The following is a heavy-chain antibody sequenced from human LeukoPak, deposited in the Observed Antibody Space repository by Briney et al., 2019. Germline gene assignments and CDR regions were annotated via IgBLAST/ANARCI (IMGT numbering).Heavy chain of an antibody. CDR3: ARDWGGFGVVIPTPYNWFDP. V-gene: IGHV1-2*02. Sequence: ASVKVSCKAAGYTFTGYYMHWVRQAPGQGLEWMGWINPNSGGTNYAQKFQGRVTMTRDTSISTAYMELSRLRSDDTDVYYCARDWGGFGVVIPTPYNWFDPWGQGTLVTVSS. J-gene: IGHJ5*02. D-gene: IGHD3-3*01. CDR1: GYTFTGYY. CDR2: INPNSGGT.